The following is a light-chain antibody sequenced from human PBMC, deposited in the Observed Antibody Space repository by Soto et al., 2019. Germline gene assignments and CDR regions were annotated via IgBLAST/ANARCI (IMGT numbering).Light chain of an antibody. CDR2: DVT. CDR1: SSDVGSNNR. Sequence: QSVLTQPPSVSGSPGQSVAISCSGSSSDVGSNNRVSWYQQSPGTAPKLMIYDVTNRPSGVPDRFSGSKSGNTASLTISGLQAEDEADYYCSSVTTSSTYVFGTGTKLTVL. V-gene: IGLV2-18*02. J-gene: IGLJ1*01. CDR3: SSVTTSSTYV.